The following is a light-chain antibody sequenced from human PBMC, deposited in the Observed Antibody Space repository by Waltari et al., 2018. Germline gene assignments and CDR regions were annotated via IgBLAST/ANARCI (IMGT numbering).Light chain of an antibody. CDR3: SSYARSSHVV. CDR2: DVT. CDR1: NSDVADYDY. J-gene: IGLJ3*02. V-gene: IGLV2-8*01. Sequence: QSALTQPPSASGSPGQSVTISCTGTNSDVADYDYVSWYQYHPGKSPELLLYDVTKRPPGVPGGFSGSKSGNTASLTVSGLQAEDEADYYCSSYARSSHVVFGGGTKLTVL.